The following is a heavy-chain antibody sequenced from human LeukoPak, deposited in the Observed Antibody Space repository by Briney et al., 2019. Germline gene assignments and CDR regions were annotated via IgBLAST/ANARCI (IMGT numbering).Heavy chain of an antibody. CDR2: IKSDGST. D-gene: IGHD3-22*01. CDR3: ARAPSEIGGYYPEYFRH. V-gene: IGHV3-74*01. J-gene: IGHJ1*01. Sequence: GGSLRLSCVASGFTFSSYWMHWVRHAPGKGLVWVSRIKSDGSTNYADSVKGRFTISRDNAKNTVSLQMNSLSAEDTGVYFCARAPSEIGGYYPEYFRHWGQGTLVTVSS. CDR1: GFTFSSYW.